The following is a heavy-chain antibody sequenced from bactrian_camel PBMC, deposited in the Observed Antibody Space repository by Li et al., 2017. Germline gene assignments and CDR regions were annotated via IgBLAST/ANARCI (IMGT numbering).Heavy chain of an antibody. CDR2: MYIRGGRT. D-gene: IGHD2*01. CDR3: AAAVLKCFATPSGGLTTPYYRD. Sequence: VQLVESGGGSVQPGGSLRLSCAASGFTFSDYWMYWVRQAPGKEREGVAMYIRGGRTNYPDSVNGRFTLVHDNAKNTLYLQMNSLKPVDSAMYYCAAAVLKCFATPSGGLTTPYYRDWGQGTQVTVS. V-gene: IGHV3S1*01. CDR1: GFTFSDYW. J-gene: IGHJ4*01.